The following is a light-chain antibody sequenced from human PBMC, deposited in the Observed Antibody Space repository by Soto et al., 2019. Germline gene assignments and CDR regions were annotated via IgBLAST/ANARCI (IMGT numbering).Light chain of an antibody. J-gene: IGKJ1*01. CDR1: QSVSSC. Sequence: EIVLTQSPATLSLSPGERATLSCRASQSVSSCLAWYQQKPGQAPRLLIYDASNRATGIPARFSGSGSGTEFTLTINSLQSEDFAVYYCQQYNYWPGTFGQGTKVDIK. V-gene: IGKV3D-15*01. CDR3: QQYNYWPGT. CDR2: DAS.